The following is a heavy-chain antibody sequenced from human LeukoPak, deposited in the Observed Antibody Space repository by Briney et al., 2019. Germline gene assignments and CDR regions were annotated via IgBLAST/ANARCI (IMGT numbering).Heavy chain of an antibody. J-gene: IGHJ2*01. CDR3: ARVLEGSSGQHWYFDL. Sequence: SETLSLTCAVYGGSLSSYYWSWIRQPPGKGLEWIGEINNSGSTNYNPSLKSRVTISVDTSKNQFSLKLSSVAAADTAVYYCARVLEGSSGQHWYFDLWGRGTLVTVSS. CDR2: INNSGST. D-gene: IGHD6-19*01. V-gene: IGHV4-34*01. CDR1: GGSLSSYY.